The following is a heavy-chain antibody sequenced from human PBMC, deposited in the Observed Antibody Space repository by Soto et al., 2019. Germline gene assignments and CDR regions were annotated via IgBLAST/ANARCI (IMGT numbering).Heavy chain of an antibody. CDR1: GGAISSGDYY. J-gene: IGHJ3*02. V-gene: IGHV4-30-4*01. CDR3: ARDLEVSDASDI. Sequence: SETLSLTCTVSGGAISSGDYYWSCIRQPPGKGLECIVDIYYIGSXXYXPSXKSRXXXXXXTXKXQXSXSVTTVTAADTXVYYCARDLEVSDASDIGGQGTMVTVS. CDR2: IYYIGSX.